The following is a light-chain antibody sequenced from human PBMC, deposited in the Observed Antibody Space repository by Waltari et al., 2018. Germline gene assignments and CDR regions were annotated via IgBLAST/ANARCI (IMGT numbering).Light chain of an antibody. V-gene: IGKV1-5*03. Sequence: DIQMTQSPPTLSASVGESVTITCRASPSISSWLAWYQQKPGKAPKLRIYKASTLKSGVPSRFSGSGSGTEFTLTISSLQPDDFATYYCQQYNSYSGYTFGQGTKLEIK. CDR2: KAS. CDR1: PSISSW. CDR3: QQYNSYSGYT. J-gene: IGKJ2*01.